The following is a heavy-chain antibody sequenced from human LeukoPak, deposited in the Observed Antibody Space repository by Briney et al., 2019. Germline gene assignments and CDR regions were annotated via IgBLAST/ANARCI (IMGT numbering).Heavy chain of an antibody. CDR2: IYYSGST. Sequence: TSETLSLTCTVSGGSISSYYWSWIRQPPGKGLEWIGYIYYSGSTNYNPSLKSRVTISVDTSKNQFSLKLSSVTAADTAVYYCARGLSGSSTNFDYWGQGTLVTVSS. D-gene: IGHD1-26*01. CDR3: ARGLSGSSTNFDY. CDR1: GGSISSYY. J-gene: IGHJ4*02. V-gene: IGHV4-59*01.